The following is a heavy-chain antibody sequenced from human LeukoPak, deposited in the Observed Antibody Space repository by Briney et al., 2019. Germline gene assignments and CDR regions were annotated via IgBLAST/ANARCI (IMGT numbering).Heavy chain of an antibody. Sequence: SGGSLRLSCAASGFTFSSYSMNWVRQAPGKGLEWVSSMSSSSDYIYYADSVKGRFTISRDNVKNSLYLQMNSLRAEDTAVYYCARVLTYGDYWAFYYYYMDVWGKGTTVTISS. CDR3: ARVLTYGDYWAFYYYYMDV. CDR1: GFTFSSYS. CDR2: MSSSSDYI. V-gene: IGHV3-21*01. D-gene: IGHD4-17*01. J-gene: IGHJ6*03.